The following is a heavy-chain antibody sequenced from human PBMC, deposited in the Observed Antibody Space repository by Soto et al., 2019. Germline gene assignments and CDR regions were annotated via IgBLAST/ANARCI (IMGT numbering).Heavy chain of an antibody. D-gene: IGHD2-8*02. Sequence: QVQLVESGGGVVQPGRSLRLSCAASGSTVSSYGMHWVRQAPGKGLEWVAVISRDGGTKYYADSVKGRFTISRDNSRNTLFLEMNSLRGDDMAVYYCTGEVASGYWGQGTLVTVSS. CDR3: TGEVASGY. V-gene: IGHV3-30*03. J-gene: IGHJ4*02. CDR2: ISRDGGTK. CDR1: GSTVSSYG.